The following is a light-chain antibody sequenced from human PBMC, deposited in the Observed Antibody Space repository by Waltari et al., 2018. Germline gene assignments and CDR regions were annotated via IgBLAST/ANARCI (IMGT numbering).Light chain of an antibody. CDR3: QPRRHWPLT. Sequence: DIVLTQSPDILSLSPGERASLSCRASQSVTKYLAWYEQKPGQSPRLLIYDTSNRATGITARFSGIGFGTVFALTISSREPADFAVSYCQPRRHWPLTFGGGTKVEIQ. J-gene: IGKJ4*01. CDR1: QSVTKY. V-gene: IGKV3-11*01. CDR2: DTS.